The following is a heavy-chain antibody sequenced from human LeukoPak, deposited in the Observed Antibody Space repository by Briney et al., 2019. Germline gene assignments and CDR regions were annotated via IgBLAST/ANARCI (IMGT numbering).Heavy chain of an antibody. CDR2: IDPSGGST. D-gene: IGHD3-16*02. V-gene: IGHV1-46*01. Sequence: ASVKVSCKASGYTFITYYMHWVRQAPGQGLEWMGIIDPSGGSTTYAQRFQGRVTMTRDTSTSTVYMELSSLRSEDTAVYYCARDQGAGGYRFDHWGQGTLVTVSS. J-gene: IGHJ4*02. CDR3: ARDQGAGGYRFDH. CDR1: GYTFITYY.